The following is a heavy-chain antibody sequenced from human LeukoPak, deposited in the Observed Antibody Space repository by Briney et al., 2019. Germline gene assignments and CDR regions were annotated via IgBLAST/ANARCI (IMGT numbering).Heavy chain of an antibody. CDR1: GFTLSSYA. CDR3: AKGGRSGYSYGGY. J-gene: IGHJ4*02. Sequence: PGGSLRLSCAASGFTLSSYAMSWVRQAPGKGLEWVSAISGSGGSTYYADSVKGRFTISRDNSKNTLYLQMNSLRAEDTAVYYCAKGGRSGYSYGGYWGQGTLVTVSS. V-gene: IGHV3-23*01. D-gene: IGHD5-18*01. CDR2: ISGSGGST.